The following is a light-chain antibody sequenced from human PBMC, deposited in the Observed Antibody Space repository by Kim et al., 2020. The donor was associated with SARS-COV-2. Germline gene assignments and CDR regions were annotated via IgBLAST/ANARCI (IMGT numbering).Light chain of an antibody. J-gene: IGKJ1*01. Sequence: GDRVTLTCRASQSVSGWLNWYQQRPGKAPHLLIYRTSTLQTGVPPRFSGSASGTDFTLTINTLQPEDFATYYCQQSYNFPRTFGQGTKVDIK. CDR3: QQSYNFPRT. V-gene: IGKV1-39*01. CDR2: RTS. CDR1: QSVSGW.